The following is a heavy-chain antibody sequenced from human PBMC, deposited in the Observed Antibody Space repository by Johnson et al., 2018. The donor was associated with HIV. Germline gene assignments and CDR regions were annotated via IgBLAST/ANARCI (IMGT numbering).Heavy chain of an antibody. D-gene: IGHD6-13*01. V-gene: IGHV3-30-3*02. CDR3: AKSIAAAGTNAFDI. CDR2: LSYDGSNE. CDR1: GFTFGDSA. Sequence: QVQLVESGGGLVKPGGSLRLSCAASGFTFGDSAIHWVRQAPGKGLEWVAVLSYDGSNEYYADSVKGRFTISRDNSKNTLYLQMNSLRAEDTAVYYCAKSIAAAGTNAFDIWGQGTMVTVSS. J-gene: IGHJ3*02.